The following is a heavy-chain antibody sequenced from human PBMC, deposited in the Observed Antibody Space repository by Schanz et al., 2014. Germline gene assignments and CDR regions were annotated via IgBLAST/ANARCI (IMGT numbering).Heavy chain of an antibody. Sequence: VQLVESGGGVVQPGRSLRLSCAASGFMFSSYGMHWVRQAPGKGLEWVSAISGRDGSTYYADSVRGRFTISRDNAKNSLYLEMNSLRAEDTALYYCARDRRNADLDYWGQGTLVTVSS. CDR3: ARDRRNADLDY. CDR2: ISGRDGST. J-gene: IGHJ4*02. V-gene: IGHV3-23*04. CDR1: GFMFSSYG. D-gene: IGHD1-1*01.